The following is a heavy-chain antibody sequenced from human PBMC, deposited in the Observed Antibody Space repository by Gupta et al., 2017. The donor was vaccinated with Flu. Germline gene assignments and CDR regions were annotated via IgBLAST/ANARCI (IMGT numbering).Heavy chain of an antibody. CDR3: ARGDIWIQPHYFDY. V-gene: IGHV3-21*06. D-gene: IGHD5-18*01. Sequence: EVQLVESGGGLVKPGGSLRLSCALSGFSLTDHTLVWVRQAPGKGLEGISAIGNPIDYTYYADSIKGRFTMSRDVAKNSVSLQLSDLRAEDTAVYYCARGDIWIQPHYFDYWGQGTLVSVSS. CDR2: IGNPIDYT. J-gene: IGHJ4*02. CDR1: GFSLTDHT.